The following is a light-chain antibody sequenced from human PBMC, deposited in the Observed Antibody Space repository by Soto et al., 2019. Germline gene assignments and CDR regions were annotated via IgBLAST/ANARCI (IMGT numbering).Light chain of an antibody. CDR1: QNVSSN. CDR2: GAS. Sequence: EIVMTQYPATLSVSPGERATLSCRASQNVSSNLAWYQQKPGQPPRVLIFGASTRATGIPARFSGSGSGTEFTLTISSLQSEDFAVYYCQQYHKWPPFTFGQGTKLEIK. CDR3: QQYHKWPPFT. J-gene: IGKJ2*01. V-gene: IGKV3-15*01.